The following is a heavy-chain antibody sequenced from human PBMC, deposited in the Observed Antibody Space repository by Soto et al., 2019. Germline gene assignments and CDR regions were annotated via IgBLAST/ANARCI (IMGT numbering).Heavy chain of an antibody. CDR3: AKDVVDLGYYYYGMDV. CDR2: IGSSSKSTI. J-gene: IGHJ6*02. V-gene: IGHV3-48*01. CDR1: GFTFSSYS. D-gene: IGHD5-12*01. Sequence: GGSLRLSCAASGFTFSSYSMNWVRQAPGKGLEWVSYIGSSSKSTIYYTDSVRGRFTISRDNSKNTLYLQMNSLRAEDTAVYYCAKDVVDLGYYYYGMDVWGQGTTVTVSS.